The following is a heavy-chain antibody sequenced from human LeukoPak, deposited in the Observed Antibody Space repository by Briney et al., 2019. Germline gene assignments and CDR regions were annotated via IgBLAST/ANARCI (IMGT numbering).Heavy chain of an antibody. CDR1: GFTFSSYA. Sequence: GGSLRLSCAASGFTFSSYAMSWVRQAPGKGLEWVANIKQDGSEKYYVDSVKGRFTISRDNAKNSLYLQMNSLRAEDTAVYYCARWEGYGPGYYYMDVWGKGTTVTISS. CDR3: ARWEGYGPGYYYMDV. D-gene: IGHD1-26*01. CDR2: IKQDGSEK. J-gene: IGHJ6*03. V-gene: IGHV3-7*01.